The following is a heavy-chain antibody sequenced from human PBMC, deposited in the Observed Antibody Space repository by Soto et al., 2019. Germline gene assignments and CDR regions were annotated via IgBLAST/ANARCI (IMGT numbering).Heavy chain of an antibody. Sequence: QVQLVQSGAEVKKPGASVKVSCKTSGYTFTSYGISWVRQAPGQGLEWMGWITAYNGNTNNTQKLQGRVTMTTDTSTSTAYMELRSLRSDDTAVYYCARDGLKGYQLLYYYYYGMDVWGQGTTVTVSS. J-gene: IGHJ6*02. CDR1: GYTFTSYG. CDR2: ITAYNGNT. V-gene: IGHV1-18*04. CDR3: ARDGLKGYQLLYYYYYGMDV. D-gene: IGHD2-2*02.